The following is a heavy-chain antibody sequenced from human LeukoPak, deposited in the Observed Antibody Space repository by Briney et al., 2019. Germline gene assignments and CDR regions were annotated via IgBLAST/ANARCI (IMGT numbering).Heavy chain of an antibody. V-gene: IGHV1-2*02. CDR2: INPNSGGT. Sequence: ASVKVSCKASGYTFTGYYMHWVRQAPGQGLEWMGWINPNSGGTNYAQKFQGRVTMTRDTSISTAYMELSRLRSDDTAVYYCARATSDFWSGYYGSDAFDIWGQGTMVTVSS. CDR3: ARATSDFWSGYYGSDAFDI. J-gene: IGHJ3*02. D-gene: IGHD3-3*01. CDR1: GYTFTGYY.